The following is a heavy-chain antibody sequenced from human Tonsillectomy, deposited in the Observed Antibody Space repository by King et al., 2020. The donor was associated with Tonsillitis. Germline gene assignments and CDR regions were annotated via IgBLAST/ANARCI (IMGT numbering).Heavy chain of an antibody. CDR3: AGGVYDILTGQFDY. Sequence: VQLVESGGGLVKPGVSLRLSCAASGFTFSDYYMSWIRQAPGKGLEWVSYISSSSSYTKYADSVKGRFTISRDNAKNSLYLQMNSLRAEDTAVYYCAGGVYDILTGQFDYWGQGTLVTVSS. V-gene: IGHV3-11*05. CDR2: ISSSSSYT. J-gene: IGHJ4*02. D-gene: IGHD3-9*01. CDR1: GFTFSDYY.